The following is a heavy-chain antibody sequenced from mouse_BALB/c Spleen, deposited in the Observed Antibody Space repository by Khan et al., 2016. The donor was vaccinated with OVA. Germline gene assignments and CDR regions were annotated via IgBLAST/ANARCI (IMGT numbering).Heavy chain of an antibody. Sequence: EVELVESGGGLVKPGGSLKLSCAASGCTFSDYYMYWVRQTPEKRLEWVATISDGGNYTSYPDSVKGRFTISRDNAKNNLYLQMSSLKSEDTAMYYCARGGYGSFAFWGQGTLVTVSA. D-gene: IGHD2-14*01. V-gene: IGHV5-4*02. CDR1: GCTFSDYY. CDR2: ISDGGNYT. J-gene: IGHJ3*01. CDR3: ARGGYGSFAF.